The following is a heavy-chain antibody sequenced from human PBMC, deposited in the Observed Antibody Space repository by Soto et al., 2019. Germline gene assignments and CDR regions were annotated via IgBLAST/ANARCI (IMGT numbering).Heavy chain of an antibody. J-gene: IGHJ4*02. Sequence: QVQLVQSGAEAKKPGASVKVSFKASGYTFTSYAMHWVRQAPGQRLEWMGWINAGNGNTKYSQKFQGRVTITRDTSASTAYMELSSLRSEDTAVYYCARSSGYYLIDDYWGQGTLVTVSS. CDR1: GYTFTSYA. D-gene: IGHD3-22*01. V-gene: IGHV1-3*01. CDR3: ARSSGYYLIDDY. CDR2: INAGNGNT.